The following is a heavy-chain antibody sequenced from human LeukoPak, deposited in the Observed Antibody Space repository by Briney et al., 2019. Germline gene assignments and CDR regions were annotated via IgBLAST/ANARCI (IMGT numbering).Heavy chain of an antibody. CDR2: ISSSSTI. CDR3: ARDYRVLDYYYMDV. Sequence: GGSLRLSCAASGFTFSSYSMNWVRQAPGKGLEWVSYISSSSTIYYADSVKGRFTISRDNAKNSLYLQMNSLRAEDTAVYYCARDYRVLDYYYMDVWGKGTTVTVSS. CDR1: GFTFSSYS. D-gene: IGHD2-15*01. V-gene: IGHV3-48*04. J-gene: IGHJ6*03.